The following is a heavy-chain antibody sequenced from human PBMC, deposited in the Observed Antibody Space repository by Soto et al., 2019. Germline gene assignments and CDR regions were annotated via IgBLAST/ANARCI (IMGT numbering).Heavy chain of an antibody. V-gene: IGHV3-30-3*01. D-gene: IGHD3-10*01. J-gene: IGHJ4*02. Sequence: QVQLVESGGGVVQPGRSLRLSCAASGFTFSSYAMHWVRQAPGKGLEWVAVISYDGSNKYYADSVKGRFTISRDNPKNTLYLQMNSLRAEDTAVYYCARDHPSNYYGSGSYYPDYWGQGTLVTVSS. CDR1: GFTFSSYA. CDR3: ARDHPSNYYGSGSYYPDY. CDR2: ISYDGSNK.